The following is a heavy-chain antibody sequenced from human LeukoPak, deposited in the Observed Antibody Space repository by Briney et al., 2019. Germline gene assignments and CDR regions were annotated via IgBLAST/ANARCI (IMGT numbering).Heavy chain of an antibody. Sequence: GGSLRLSCAASGFTFSAYHINWVRQAPGKGLEWSSYISTTGTTIHYADSVKGRFSISRDNAKSSLYLQMNSLRDEDTAVYYCAKDVSYYAAAGTLDYWGQGTLVTVSS. CDR3: AKDVSYYAAAGTLDY. D-gene: IGHD6-13*01. J-gene: IGHJ4*02. CDR2: ISTTGTTI. V-gene: IGHV3-48*02. CDR1: GFTFSAYH.